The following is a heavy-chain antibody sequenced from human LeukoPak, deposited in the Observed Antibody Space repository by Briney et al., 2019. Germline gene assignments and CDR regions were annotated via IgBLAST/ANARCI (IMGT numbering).Heavy chain of an antibody. D-gene: IGHD2-15*01. CDR2: IKEDGSEK. V-gene: IGHV3-7*03. CDR1: GFTLSSYW. CDR3: ARDWVAGVPFDAFDI. Sequence: PGGSLRLSCAASGFTLSSYWMSWVRQAPGKGLEWVANIKEDGSEKYYVDSVKGRFTISRDNAKNSLYLHMNSLTAEDTAMYYCARDWVAGVPFDAFDIWGQGTMVNVSS. J-gene: IGHJ3*02.